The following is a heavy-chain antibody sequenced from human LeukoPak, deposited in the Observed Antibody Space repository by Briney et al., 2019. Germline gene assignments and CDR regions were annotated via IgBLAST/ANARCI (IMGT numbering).Heavy chain of an antibody. CDR2: IEDDGSEK. J-gene: IGHJ6*02. D-gene: IGHD1-14*01. CDR3: AREDHDYYYYGMDV. V-gene: IGHV3-7*01. CDR1: AGSFSGYY. Sequence: ETLSLTCAVYAGSFSGYYWGWIRQPPGKGLEWVANIEDDGSEKYFVDSVKGRFTISRDNAKKSVYLQMHSLRAEDTAVYYCAREDHDYYYYGMDVWGQGTTVTVSS.